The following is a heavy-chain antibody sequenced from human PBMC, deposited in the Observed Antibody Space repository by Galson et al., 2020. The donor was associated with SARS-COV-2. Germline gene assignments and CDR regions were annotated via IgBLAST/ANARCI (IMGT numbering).Heavy chain of an antibody. CDR2: IYPGDSDT. D-gene: IGHD6-19*01. Sequence: GESLKISCQGSGYSFTSYWIGWVRQMPGKGLEWMGIIYPGDSDTRYSPSFQGQVTISADKSISTAYLQWSSLKASDTAMYYCARVGTSSSGWEAYYFDYWGQGTLVTVSS. CDR3: ARVGTSSSGWEAYYFDY. CDR1: GYSFTSYW. V-gene: IGHV5-51*01. J-gene: IGHJ4*02.